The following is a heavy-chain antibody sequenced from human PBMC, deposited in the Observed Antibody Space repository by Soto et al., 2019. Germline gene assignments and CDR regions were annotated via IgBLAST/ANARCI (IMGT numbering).Heavy chain of an antibody. CDR1: GGSISGGTYY. CDR3: ARGDWPTQMDV. J-gene: IGHJ6*02. V-gene: IGHV4-31*03. D-gene: IGHD2-21*01. CDR2: IYFSGST. Sequence: SETLSLTCTVSGGSISGGTYYWSWIRQPPGQGLEWIGYIYFSGSTYYNPSLKSRVTISVDTSKNQFSLRLSSVTAADTAVYYCARGDWPTQMDVWGQGTTVTVSS.